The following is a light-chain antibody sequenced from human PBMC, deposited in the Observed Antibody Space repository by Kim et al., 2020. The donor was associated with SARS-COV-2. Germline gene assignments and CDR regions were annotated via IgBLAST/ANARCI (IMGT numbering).Light chain of an antibody. J-gene: IGKJ1*01. Sequence: SPGERATLSCRASQGVTSGFLAWYQHKPGQAPRLLIYGASNRATGTPDRFSGSGSETDFTLTISRLEPEDYAVYYCQQYGSSPQTFGQGTKVEIK. V-gene: IGKV3-20*01. CDR3: QQYGSSPQT. CDR2: GAS. CDR1: QGVTSGF.